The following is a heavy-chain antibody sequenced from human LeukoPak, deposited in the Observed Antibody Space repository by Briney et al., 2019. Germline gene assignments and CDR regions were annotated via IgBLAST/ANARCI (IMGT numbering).Heavy chain of an antibody. J-gene: IGHJ5*02. V-gene: IGHV4-34*01. CDR2: INHSGST. CDR3: ASLPGSRLFLLPRFDP. CDR1: GDSISNTHYY. D-gene: IGHD3-22*01. Sequence: SETLSLTCTVSGDSISNTHYYWSWIRQPPGKGLEWIGEINHSGSTNYNPSLKSRVTISVDTSKNQFSLKLSSVTAADTAVYYCASLPGSRLFLLPRFDPWGQGTLVTVSS.